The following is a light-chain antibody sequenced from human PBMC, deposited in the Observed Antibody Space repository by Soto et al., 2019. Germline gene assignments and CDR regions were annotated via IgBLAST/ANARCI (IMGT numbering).Light chain of an antibody. V-gene: IGLV1-44*01. J-gene: IGLJ3*02. Sequence: QSALTQPPSASGTPGQRVTISCSGSSSNIGENTVNWYQQLPGTAPKVLIHTDNQRPSGVPDRFSGSKSRTSASLAISGLQSEDEADYYCAAWDDSLDGWVFGGGTQLTVL. CDR3: AAWDDSLDGWV. CDR2: TDN. CDR1: SSNIGENT.